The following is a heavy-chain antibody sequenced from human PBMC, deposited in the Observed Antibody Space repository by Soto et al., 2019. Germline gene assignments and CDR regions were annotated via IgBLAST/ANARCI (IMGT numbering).Heavy chain of an antibody. CDR1: RVTVCPLW. Sequence: GCLELACAACRVTVCPLWMHLVRQTPGKGLVWVSHISGDGSTIVYADSVKGRFTISRDNAKNTLYLQMNSLRVEDTDEYVCVRDRALPDSFNMWGQGTMVTVSS. J-gene: IGHJ3*02. CDR3: VRDRALPDSFNM. D-gene: IGHD3-22*01. V-gene: IGHV3-74*01. CDR2: ISGDGSTI.